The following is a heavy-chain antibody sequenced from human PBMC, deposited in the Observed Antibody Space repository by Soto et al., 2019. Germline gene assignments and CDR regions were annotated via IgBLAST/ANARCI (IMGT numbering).Heavy chain of an antibody. V-gene: IGHV1-18*01. CDR1: GYSFTTYG. J-gene: IGHJ4*02. CDR3: ASRDMTTGFFFDY. Sequence: ASVKVSCKTSGYSFTTYGISWVRQAPGQGLEWMGWISAYNGNTNYAQKLQGRVTMTTDTSTSTAYMELRSLRSDDTAVYYCASRDMTTGFFFDYWGQGTLVTVSS. CDR2: ISAYNGNT. D-gene: IGHD4-17*01.